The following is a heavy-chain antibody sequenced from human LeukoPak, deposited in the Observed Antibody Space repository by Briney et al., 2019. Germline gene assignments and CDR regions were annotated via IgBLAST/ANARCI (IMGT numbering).Heavy chain of an antibody. CDR1: GGSFSEYY. V-gene: IGHV4-34*01. Sequence: TSETLSLTCAVYGGSFSEYYWNWIRQSPGEWLEWIGEVSHGGGIKYNPSLKGRVTMSPDTSKNQFSLKLRSVTAADTAIYYCATSFVTRGIISAYWGQGTPVTVSS. CDR2: VSHGGGI. CDR3: ATSFVTRGIISAY. J-gene: IGHJ4*02. D-gene: IGHD3-10*01.